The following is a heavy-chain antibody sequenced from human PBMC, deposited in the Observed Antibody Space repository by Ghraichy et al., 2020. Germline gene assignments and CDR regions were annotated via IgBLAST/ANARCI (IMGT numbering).Heavy chain of an antibody. D-gene: IGHD6-19*01. CDR3: ARDVVAGTSYYGMDV. V-gene: IGHV3-21*01. CDR2: ISSSSSYI. Sequence: GESLNISCAASGFTFSSYSMNWVRQAPGKGLEWVSSISSSSSYIYYADSVKGRFTISRDNAKNSLYLQMNSLRAEDTAVYYCARDVVAGTSYYGMDVWGQGTTVTVSS. CDR1: GFTFSSYS. J-gene: IGHJ6*02.